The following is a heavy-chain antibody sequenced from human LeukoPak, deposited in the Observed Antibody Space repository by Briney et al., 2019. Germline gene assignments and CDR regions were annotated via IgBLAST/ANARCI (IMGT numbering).Heavy chain of an antibody. V-gene: IGHV1-69*05. CDR3: ARGSALIVGASPYYYYMDV. CDR2: IIPIFGTA. CDR1: GGTFSSYA. D-gene: IGHD1-26*01. J-gene: IGHJ6*03. Sequence: ASVKVSCKASGGTFSSYAISWVRQAPGQGLEWMGRIIPIFGTANYAQKFQGRVTITTDESTSTAYMELSSLRSEDTAVYYCARGSALIVGASPYYYYMDVWGKGTTVTVSS.